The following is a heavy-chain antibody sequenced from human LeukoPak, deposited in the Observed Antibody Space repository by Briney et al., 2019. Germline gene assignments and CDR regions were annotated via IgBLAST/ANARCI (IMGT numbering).Heavy chain of an antibody. V-gene: IGHV1-46*01. D-gene: IGHD3-10*01. J-gene: IGHJ5*02. CDR1: GYTFINNW. CDR3: ARDNSVGDIAWWFDP. Sequence: GASVKVSCKASGYTFINNWMHWVRQAPGQGLEWVGLISPTGTTTLYAQKFQGRVTLTRDMSTSTDYMELRSLKSEDTAVYYCARDNSVGDIAWWFDPWGQGTLVTVSS. CDR2: ISPTGTTT.